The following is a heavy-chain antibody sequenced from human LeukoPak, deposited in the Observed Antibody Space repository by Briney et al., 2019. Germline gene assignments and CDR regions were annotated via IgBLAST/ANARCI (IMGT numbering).Heavy chain of an antibody. CDR2: VYTSGST. D-gene: IGHD6-19*01. V-gene: IGHV4-61*02. J-gene: IGHJ4*02. CDR1: GGPISSGSYY. CDR3: ARDLSSEGSGPFGY. Sequence: PSETLSLTCTVSGGPISSGSYYWSWIRQPAGKGLEWIGRVYTSGSTNYNPSLKSRVTISLDTSKNQFSLKLSSVTAADTAIYYCARDLSSEGSGPFGYWGQGALVTVSS.